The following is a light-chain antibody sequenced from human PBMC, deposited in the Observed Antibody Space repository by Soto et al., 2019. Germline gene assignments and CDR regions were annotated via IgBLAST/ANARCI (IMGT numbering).Light chain of an antibody. CDR2: GAS. CDR1: QTINSA. J-gene: IGKJ1*01. Sequence: EIVLTQSPATLSVSPGDRATLSCRASQTINSALAWYQQKPGQAPRLLIYGASTMATAIADRFSASGSGTYFSLTISSLQSEDSAFYYCQQYHYWWTFGQGTKVEIK. V-gene: IGKV3-15*01. CDR3: QQYHYWWT.